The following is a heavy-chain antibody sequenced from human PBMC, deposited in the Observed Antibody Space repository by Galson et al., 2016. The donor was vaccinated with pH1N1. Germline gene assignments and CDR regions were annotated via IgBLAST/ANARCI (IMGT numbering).Heavy chain of an antibody. CDR1: GFRFSSYG. CDR2: ISYDGSDK. J-gene: IGHJ4*02. CDR3: AKDQSVFDLPIDY. Sequence: SLRLSCAASGFRFSSYGMHWVRQAPGKGLEWVAGISYDGSDKFYADSVKDRFTISRDNSKNTLYLLMDSLRYDDTAVYYCAKDQSVFDLPIDYWGQGTLVSVSS. D-gene: IGHD3-9*01. V-gene: IGHV3-30*18.